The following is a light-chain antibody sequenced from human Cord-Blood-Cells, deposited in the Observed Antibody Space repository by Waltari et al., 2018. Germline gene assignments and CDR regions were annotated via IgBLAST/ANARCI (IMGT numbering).Light chain of an antibody. CDR3: QQSYSTPFT. Sequence: IQMTQSPSPLSASVGDRVTITCRASQSISSYLNWYQQKPGKAPKLLIYTASSLQSGVPLRFSGSGSGTDFTFTISSLQPEDFASYYCQQSYSTPFTFGPGTKVDIK. V-gene: IGKV1-39*01. CDR2: TAS. J-gene: IGKJ3*01. CDR1: QSISSY.